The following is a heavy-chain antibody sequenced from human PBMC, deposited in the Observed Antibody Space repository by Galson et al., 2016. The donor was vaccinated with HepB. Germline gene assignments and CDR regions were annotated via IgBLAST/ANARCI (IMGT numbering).Heavy chain of an antibody. Sequence: PALVKPTQTLTLTCTFSGFSFSTTEVRVSWIRQPPGKALEWLARIGWDDTKLYSASLKARLTISKDTSTNQVLLTMTNMDPVYTATYYCVRSLRTVGTTGYFDYWGQGILVTVSS. CDR3: VRSLRTVGTTGYFDY. J-gene: IGHJ4*02. CDR1: GFSFSTTEVR. CDR2: IGWDDTK. D-gene: IGHD1-1*01. V-gene: IGHV2-70*04.